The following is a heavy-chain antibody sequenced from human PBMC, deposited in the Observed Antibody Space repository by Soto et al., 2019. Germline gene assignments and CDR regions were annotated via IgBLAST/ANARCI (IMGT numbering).Heavy chain of an antibody. CDR1: GVTLSNFG. D-gene: IGHD2-21*01. V-gene: IGHV3-30*03. J-gene: IGHJ5*02. Sequence: QVQLVESGGGVVQPGRSLRLSCAASGVTLSNFGMHWVRQAPGRGLEWVAVISRDGSTMFYADSVKGRFTISRDSSRNTLYLLMNSLRAEDTAVYHCVGEVASGSWGQGTLVTVSS. CDR3: VGEVASGS. CDR2: ISRDGSTM.